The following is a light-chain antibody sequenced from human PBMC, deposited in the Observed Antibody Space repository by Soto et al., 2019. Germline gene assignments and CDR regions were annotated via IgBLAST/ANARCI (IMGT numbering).Light chain of an antibody. CDR2: DAS. CDR3: QQYVSSPWA. Sequence: ENVVGLSPATLSMYPRERATLSCRASQSVSIYLAWYQQKPGQAPRLLIYDASNRATGIPARFSGSGSGTDFTLTISRLEPEDFAVYYCQQYVSSPWAFGQGTKVDIK. V-gene: IGKV3-11*01. J-gene: IGKJ1*01. CDR1: QSVSIY.